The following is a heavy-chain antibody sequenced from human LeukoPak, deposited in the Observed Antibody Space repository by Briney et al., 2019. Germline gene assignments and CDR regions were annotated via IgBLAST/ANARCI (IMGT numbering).Heavy chain of an antibody. J-gene: IGHJ6*02. CDR3: ARHLGPGWHAMDV. CDR2: INHSGST. CDR1: GGSFSGYY. D-gene: IGHD2-15*01. Sequence: PSETLSLTCAVYGGSFSGYYWSWIRQPPGKGLEWIGEINHSGSTNYNPSLKSRVTISLDTSKNQFSLKLSSVTAADTAVYYCARHLGPGWHAMDVWGQGTTVTVSS. V-gene: IGHV4-34*01.